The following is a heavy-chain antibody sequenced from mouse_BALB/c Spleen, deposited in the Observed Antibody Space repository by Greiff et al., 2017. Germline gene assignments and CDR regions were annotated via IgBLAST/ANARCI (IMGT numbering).Heavy chain of an antibody. CDR3: ARTYYYGSPYWYFDV. V-gene: IGHV1-14*01. CDR2: INPYNDGT. D-gene: IGHD1-1*01. CDR1: GYTFTSYV. J-gene: IGHJ1*01. Sequence: EVQLQQSGPELVKPGASVKMSCKASGYTFTSYVMHWVKQKPGQGLEWIGYINPYNDGTKYNEKFKGKATLTSDKSSSTAYMELSSLTSEDSAVYYCARTYYYGSPYWYFDVWGAGTTVTVSS.